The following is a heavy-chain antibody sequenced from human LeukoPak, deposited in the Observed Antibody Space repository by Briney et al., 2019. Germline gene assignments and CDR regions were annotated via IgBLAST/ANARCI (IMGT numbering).Heavy chain of an antibody. D-gene: IGHD2-2*01. J-gene: IGHJ6*03. Sequence: SVKVSCKASGYTFTGYYMHWVRQAPGQGVERMGWINPNSGGTNSAQKSQGRVTMTRDTSISTAYMELSRLRSDARAVYYCARRAVPASRDYYSYMDVWGKGTTVTVSS. CDR3: ARRAVPASRDYYSYMDV. CDR2: INPNSGGT. CDR1: GYTFTGYY. V-gene: IGHV1-2*02.